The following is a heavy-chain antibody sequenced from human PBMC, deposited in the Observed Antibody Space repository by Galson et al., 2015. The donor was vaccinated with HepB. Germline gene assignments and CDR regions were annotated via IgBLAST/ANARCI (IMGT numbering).Heavy chain of an antibody. J-gene: IGHJ4*02. V-gene: IGHV3-23*01. CDR1: GFTFSSYA. CDR3: AKDLAIGMRGEFDY. Sequence: SLRLSCAASGFTFSSYAMSWVRQAPGKGLEWVSAISGSGRSTYYADSVKGRFTISRDNSKSTLYLQMNSLRAEDTAVYYCAKDLAIGMRGEFDYWGQGTLVTVSS. CDR2: ISGSGRST. D-gene: IGHD3-16*01.